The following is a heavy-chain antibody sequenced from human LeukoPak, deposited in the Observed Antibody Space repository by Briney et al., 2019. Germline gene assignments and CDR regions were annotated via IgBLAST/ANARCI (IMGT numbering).Heavy chain of an antibody. CDR3: ARESYCGGDCYSGGFDY. V-gene: IGHV4-31*11. D-gene: IGHD2-21*02. CDR2: IYYSGST. J-gene: IGHJ4*02. Sequence: SETLSLTCAVSGGSISSGGYYWSWIRQHPGKGLEWIGYIYYSGSTYYNPSLKSRVTISVDTSKNQFSLKLCSVTAADTAVYYCARESYCGGDCYSGGFDYWGQGTLVTVSS. CDR1: GGSISSGGYY.